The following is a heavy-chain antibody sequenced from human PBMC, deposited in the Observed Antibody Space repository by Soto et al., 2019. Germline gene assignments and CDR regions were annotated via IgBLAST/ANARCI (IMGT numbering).Heavy chain of an antibody. D-gene: IGHD1-26*01. V-gene: IGHV1-18*04. CDR1: FYTFPIYG. J-gene: IGHJ4*02. CDR3: ARDKRGSTGPYYFDY. CDR2: ISAYNGNT. Sequence: ASVEVSCQASFYTFPIYGISWVRQAPGQGLEWMGWISAYNGNTNYAQKLQGRVTMTTDTSTSTAYMELRSLRSDDTAVYYCARDKRGSTGPYYFDYWGQGNLVTVSS.